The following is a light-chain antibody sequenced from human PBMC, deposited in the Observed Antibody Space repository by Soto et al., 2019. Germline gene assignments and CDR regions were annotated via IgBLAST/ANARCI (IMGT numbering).Light chain of an antibody. V-gene: IGKV1-9*01. Sequence: ILVTQSPSSLSASVGDRVTITCRASQGIDTSLAWYQQKPGKAPKLLLYAPSTFQSGVPSRFSGSGSGTHFTLTSSSLQPEDFATYYCQQLHGYPITFGQGTRLEI. CDR2: APS. CDR3: QQLHGYPIT. J-gene: IGKJ5*01. CDR1: QGIDTS.